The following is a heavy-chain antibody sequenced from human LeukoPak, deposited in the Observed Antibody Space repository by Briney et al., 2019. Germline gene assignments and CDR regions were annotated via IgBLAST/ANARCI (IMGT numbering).Heavy chain of an antibody. CDR3: AKDREATLGY. J-gene: IGHJ4*02. V-gene: IGHV3-30*18. CDR2: ISYDGSNK. Sequence: GGSLRLSCAVSGFTFSSYWMHWVRQAPGKGLEWVAIISYDGSNKYYADSVKGRFTISRDNSKNTLYLQMNSLRVEDTAVYYCAKDREATLGYWGQGTLVTVSS. D-gene: IGHD3-16*01. CDR1: GFTFSSYW.